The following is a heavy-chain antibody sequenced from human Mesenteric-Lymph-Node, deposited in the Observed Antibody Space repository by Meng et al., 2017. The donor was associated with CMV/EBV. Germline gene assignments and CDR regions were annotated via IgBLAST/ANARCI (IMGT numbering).Heavy chain of an antibody. V-gene: IGHV3-30-3*01. D-gene: IGHD1-26*01. Sequence: GESLKISCAASGFTFSSHTMPWVRQAPGKGLEWVALISYDEYKKYYTDSVKGRFTISRDNSKKTLYLQMNSLRAEDTAVYWCARDIGPNGVDVLGQGTTVTVSS. CDR3: ARDIGPNGVDV. CDR2: ISYDEYKK. CDR1: GFTFSSHT. J-gene: IGHJ6*02.